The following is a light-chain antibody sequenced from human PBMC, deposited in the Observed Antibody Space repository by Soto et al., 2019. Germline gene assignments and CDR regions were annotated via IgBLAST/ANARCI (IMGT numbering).Light chain of an antibody. CDR1: SSDVGGYNY. Sequence: QSALTQPDSVSGSPGQSITISCTGTSSDVGGYNYVSWYQQHPGKAPKLMIYDVSNRPSGVSNRFSGSKSGNTASLTISGLQAEDEADYYCSSYTSSSTSVVFGGGTKVTVL. V-gene: IGLV2-14*01. CDR2: DVS. CDR3: SSYTSSSTSVV. J-gene: IGLJ2*01.